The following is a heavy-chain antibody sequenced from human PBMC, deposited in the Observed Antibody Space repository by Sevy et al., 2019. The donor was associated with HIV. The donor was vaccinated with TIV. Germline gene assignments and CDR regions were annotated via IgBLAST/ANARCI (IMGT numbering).Heavy chain of an antibody. V-gene: IGHV3-11*06. D-gene: IGHD1-7*01. J-gene: IGHJ4*02. Sequence: GGSLRLSCAASGFIFSDYYMSWIRQSPGKGLEWVSDISSGTTHRKYADSVKGRFTISRDNAKNSLYLQMNSLTVEDTAVYYCARDQRNYIRQYFDFWGQGTLVTVSS. CDR3: ARDQRNYIRQYFDF. CDR1: GFIFSDYY. CDR2: ISSGTTHR.